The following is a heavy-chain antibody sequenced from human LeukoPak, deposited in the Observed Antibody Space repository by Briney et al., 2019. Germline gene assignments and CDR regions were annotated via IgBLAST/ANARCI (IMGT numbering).Heavy chain of an antibody. CDR1: GFTFSSHA. Sequence: GGSLRLSCAASGFTFSSHALHWVRQAPGKGLEGVAVIPYDGRSELYAESVKGRFTISRDNSKNTVYLQMNSLRPEDMAVYYCAREWELPIESAFDIWGQGTMVTVSS. D-gene: IGHD1-26*01. CDR3: AREWELPIESAFDI. CDR2: IPYDGRSE. J-gene: IGHJ3*02. V-gene: IGHV3-30*04.